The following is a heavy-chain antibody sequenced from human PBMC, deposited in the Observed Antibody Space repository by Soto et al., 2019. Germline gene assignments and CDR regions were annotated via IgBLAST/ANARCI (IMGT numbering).Heavy chain of an antibody. J-gene: IGHJ4*02. Sequence: PSETLSLTCTVSGVSISSGGYYWSWMRHHPEKGLEWIGYIFHTGSTDYNPSLKSRVTISIDTSKKQFSLMLSSVTAADTAVYYCARTDYSHYAVPDFGGQGT. CDR3: ARTDYSHYAVPDF. D-gene: IGHD4-4*01. V-gene: IGHV4-31*03. CDR2: IFHTGST. CDR1: GVSISSGGYY.